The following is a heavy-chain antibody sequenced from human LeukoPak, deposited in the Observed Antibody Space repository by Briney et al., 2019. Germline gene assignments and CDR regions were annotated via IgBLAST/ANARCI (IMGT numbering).Heavy chain of an antibody. CDR3: ARGLFWGSGSFYYFDY. V-gene: IGHV1-8*02. D-gene: IGHD3-10*01. CDR1: GYTFTGYY. CDR2: MNPNSGNT. Sequence: ASVKVSCKASGYTFTGYYMHWVRQATGQGLEWMGWMNPNSGNTGYAQKFQGRVTMTRNTSISTAYMELSSLRSEDTAVYYCARGLFWGSGSFYYFDYWGQGTLVTVSS. J-gene: IGHJ4*02.